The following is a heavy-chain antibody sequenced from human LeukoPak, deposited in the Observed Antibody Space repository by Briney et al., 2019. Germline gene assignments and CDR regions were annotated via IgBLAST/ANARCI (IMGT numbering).Heavy chain of an antibody. D-gene: IGHD4-23*01. CDR1: GGTFSSYA. Sequence: ASVKVSCKASGGTFSSYAISWVRQAPGQGLEWMGGIIPIFGTANYAQKFQGRVTITADESTSTAYMELSSLRSEDTAVYYCAGFSYDYGGNVGEYYFDYWGQGTLVTVSS. V-gene: IGHV1-69*13. J-gene: IGHJ4*02. CDR3: AGFSYDYGGNVGEYYFDY. CDR2: IIPIFGTA.